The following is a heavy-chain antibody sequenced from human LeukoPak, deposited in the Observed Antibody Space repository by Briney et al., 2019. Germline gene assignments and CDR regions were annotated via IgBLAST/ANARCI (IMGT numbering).Heavy chain of an antibody. CDR1: GFAFSGFG. J-gene: IGHJ4*02. V-gene: IGHV3-23*01. Sequence: PGGSLRLSCAASGFAFSGFGMTWVRQAPGKGLEWVSSISDSSTYTYYADSVKGRFTISRDNSKNTLYLQMNSLRAEDTAVYYCAKDRGYMDSRLGFDYWGQGTLVTVSS. CDR3: AKDRGYMDSRLGFDY. D-gene: IGHD3-10*01. CDR2: ISDSSTYT.